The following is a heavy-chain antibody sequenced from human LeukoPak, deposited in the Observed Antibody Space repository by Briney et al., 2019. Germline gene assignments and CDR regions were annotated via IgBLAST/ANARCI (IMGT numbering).Heavy chain of an antibody. CDR1: GGSISSYY. CDR3: ARHIAVVPAYYYYGMDV. D-gene: IGHD2-2*01. Sequence: NSSETLSLTCTVSGGSISSYYWSWIRQPPGKGLEWIGYIYYSGSTNYNPSLKSRVTISVDTSKNQFSLKLSSVTAADTAVYYCARHIAVVPAYYYYGMDVWGQGTTVTVSS. J-gene: IGHJ6*02. V-gene: IGHV4-59*08. CDR2: IYYSGST.